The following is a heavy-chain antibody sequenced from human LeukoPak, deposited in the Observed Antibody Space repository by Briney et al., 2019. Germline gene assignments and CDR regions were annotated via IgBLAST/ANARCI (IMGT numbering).Heavy chain of an antibody. CDR1: GFRFSDDY. J-gene: IGHJ4*02. CDR3: ARGSGPLFYLDY. Sequence: GGSLRLSCAASGFRFSDDYMNWIRQAPGKGLEWISHISSPGTTISYADSVKGRFTVSRDNAKNSLYLEMNSLRADDTAVYYCARGSGPLFYLDYWGQGTLVTVSS. V-gene: IGHV3-11*04. CDR2: ISSPGTTI. D-gene: IGHD2-15*01.